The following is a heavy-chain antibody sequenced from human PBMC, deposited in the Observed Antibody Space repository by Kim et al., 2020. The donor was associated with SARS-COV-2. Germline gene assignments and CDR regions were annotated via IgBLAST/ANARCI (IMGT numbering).Heavy chain of an antibody. J-gene: IGHJ6*02. CDR3: ARPDGYYYYGMDV. D-gene: IGHD4-17*01. V-gene: IGHV4-39*01. CDR2: IYYSGST. CDR1: GGSISSSSYY. Sequence: SETLSLTCTVSGGSISSSSYYWGWIRQPPGKGLEWIGSIYYSGSTYYNPSLKSRVTMSVDTSKNQFSLKLSSVTAADTAVYYCARPDGYYYYGMDVWGQGTTVTVSS.